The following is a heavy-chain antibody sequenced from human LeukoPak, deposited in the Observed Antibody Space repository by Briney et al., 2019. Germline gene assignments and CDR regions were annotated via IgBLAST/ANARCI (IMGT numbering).Heavy chain of an antibody. J-gene: IGHJ4*02. CDR3: ARDRPGYCSSTSCYFSY. Sequence: GGSLRLSCAASGFTVSSNYMSWVRQAPGKGLEWVSVIYSCGSTYYADSVKGRFTISRDNSKNTLYLQMNSLRAEDTAVYYCARDRPGYCSSTSCYFSYWGQGTLVTVSS. D-gene: IGHD2-2*01. CDR1: GFTVSSNY. V-gene: IGHV3-66*01. CDR2: IYSCGST.